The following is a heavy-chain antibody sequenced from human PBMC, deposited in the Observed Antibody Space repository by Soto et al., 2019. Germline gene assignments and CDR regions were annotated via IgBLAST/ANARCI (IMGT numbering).Heavy chain of an antibody. CDR3: AKDLTRQLAYWLDP. CDR1: GFSFTGYY. D-gene: IGHD6-6*01. CDR2: INAHSGGT. V-gene: IGHV1-2*02. J-gene: IGHJ5*02. Sequence: GASVKVSCKASGFSFTGYYIHWLRQAPGQGLEWMGWINAHSGGTEYAQKFQGRVTSTRDTSIATAYLTLTSLTSDDTALYYCAKDLTRQLAYWLDPWGQGTQVTVS.